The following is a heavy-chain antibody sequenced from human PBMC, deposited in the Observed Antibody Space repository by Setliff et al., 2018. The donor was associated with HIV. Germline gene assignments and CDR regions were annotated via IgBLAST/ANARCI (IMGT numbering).Heavy chain of an antibody. V-gene: IGHV4-31*03. CDR3: ATWRGVGATA. Sequence: SETLSLTCTVSGGSISSGGYYWTWIRQHPGKGLEWIGYISYSGSTYYNPSLKSRVTISVDTSENQFSLKMNSVTAADTAVYYCATWRGVGATAWGQGTLVTVSS. CDR1: GGSISSGGYY. J-gene: IGHJ4*02. D-gene: IGHD1-26*01. CDR2: ISYSGST.